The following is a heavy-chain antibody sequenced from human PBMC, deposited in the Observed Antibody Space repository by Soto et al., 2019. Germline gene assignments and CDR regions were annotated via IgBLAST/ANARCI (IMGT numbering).Heavy chain of an antibody. CDR2: IIPIFGTA. Sequence: QVQLVQSGAEVQKPGSSVKVSCKASGGTFSSYAISWVRQAPGQGLEWMGGIIPIFGTANYAQKFQGRVTITADEATSTAYMELSSLRSEDTAVYYCARALVPDFWSGYYFDLWGRGTLVTVSS. D-gene: IGHD3-3*01. V-gene: IGHV1-69*01. CDR1: GGTFSSYA. J-gene: IGHJ2*01. CDR3: ARALVPDFWSGYYFDL.